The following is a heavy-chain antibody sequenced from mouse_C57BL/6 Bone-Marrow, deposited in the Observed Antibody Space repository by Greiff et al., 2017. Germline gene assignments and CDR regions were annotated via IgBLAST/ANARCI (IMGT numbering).Heavy chain of an antibody. V-gene: IGHV1-82*01. J-gene: IGHJ2*01. CDR2: IYPGDGDT. Sequence: VQLQQSGPELVKPGASVKISCKASGYAFSSSWMNWVKQRPGKGLEWIGRIYPGDGDTNYNGKLKGKATLTADKSSSTAYMQLSSLTSEDSAVYFCARNDGNYSDYWGQGTTLTVSS. CDR3: ARNDGNYSDY. CDR1: GYAFSSSW. D-gene: IGHD2-1*01.